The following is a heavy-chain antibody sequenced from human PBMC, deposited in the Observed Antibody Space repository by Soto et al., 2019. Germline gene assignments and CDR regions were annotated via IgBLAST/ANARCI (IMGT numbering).Heavy chain of an antibody. V-gene: IGHV3-53*01. CDR1: GFGVSDYY. CDR3: ARESLKTLVSGAFDV. Sequence: EVQLVQSGGGLIQPGGSLRLSCAASGFGVSDYYMSWVRQAPGKGLEWVSVIYAAGPTYYADSVKGRFTLSRDNSKNTLYFQMTNLRAEDTAVYFCARESLKTLVSGAFDVWGQGTAVVVSS. J-gene: IGHJ3*01. CDR2: IYAAGPT. D-gene: IGHD3-10*01.